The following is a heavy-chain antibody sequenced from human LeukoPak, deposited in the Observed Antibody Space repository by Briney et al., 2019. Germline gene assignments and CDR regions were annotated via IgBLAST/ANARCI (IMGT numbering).Heavy chain of an antibody. Sequence: PGGSLRLSCAASGFTFSSYWMSWVRQAPGKGLEWVANIKQDGSEKYYVDSVKGRFTISRDNAKNSLYLQMNSLRAEDTAVYYCARDQYYYDSSGYLWIDWGQGTLVTVSS. CDR2: IKQDGSEK. CDR1: GFTFSSYW. J-gene: IGHJ4*02. CDR3: ARDQYYYDSSGYLWID. V-gene: IGHV3-7*01. D-gene: IGHD3-22*01.